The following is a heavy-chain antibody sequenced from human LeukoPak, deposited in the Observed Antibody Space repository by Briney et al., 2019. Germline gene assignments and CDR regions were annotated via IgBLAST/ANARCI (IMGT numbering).Heavy chain of an antibody. J-gene: IGHJ5*02. V-gene: IGHV1-69*13. Sequence: SVKVSCKASGGTFSSYAISWVRQAPGQGLEWMGGIIPIFGTANYAQKFQGRVTITADESTSTAYMELSSLRSEDTAVYHCACALEVNPTWFDPWGQGTLVTVSS. CDR1: GGTFSSYA. CDR3: ACALEVNPTWFDP. CDR2: IIPIFGTA. D-gene: IGHD3-3*01.